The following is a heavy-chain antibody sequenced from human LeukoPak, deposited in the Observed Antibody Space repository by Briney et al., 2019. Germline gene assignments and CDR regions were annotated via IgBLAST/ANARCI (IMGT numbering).Heavy chain of an antibody. CDR1: GFTFGSHG. V-gene: IGHV3-30*19. Sequence: PGGSLRLSCSASGFTFGSHGMHWVRQAPGKGLEWVAVISYDGSNKYYADSVKGRFTISRDNSKNTLYLQMNSLRAEDTAVYYCARDSLRKAAADYWGQGTLVTVSS. D-gene: IGHD1-14*01. J-gene: IGHJ4*02. CDR2: ISYDGSNK. CDR3: ARDSLRKAAADY.